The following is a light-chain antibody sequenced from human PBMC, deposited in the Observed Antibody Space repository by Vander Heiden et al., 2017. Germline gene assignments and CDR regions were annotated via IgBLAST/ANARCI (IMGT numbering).Light chain of an antibody. CDR3: QQCYSTPIT. J-gene: IGKJ3*01. V-gene: IGKV1-39*01. Sequence: DIQMTQPPSSLSASVRDRVTITSRASQTISIYLNWYQQTPGKAPKLLIYAASSFQSGVPSRFSGSGSGTDFTLTISSLQPEDFATYSCQQCYSTPITFGHGTQLEI. CDR1: QTISIY. CDR2: AAS.